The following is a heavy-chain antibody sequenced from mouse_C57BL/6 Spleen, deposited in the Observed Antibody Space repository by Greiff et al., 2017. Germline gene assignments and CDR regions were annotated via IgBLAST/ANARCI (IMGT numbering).Heavy chain of an antibody. Sequence: QVQLQQPGAELVKPGASVKLSCKASGYTFTSYWMQWVKQRPGQGLEWIGEIDPSDSYTNYNQKFKGKATLTVDTSSSTAYMQLSSLTSEDSAVYYCARRGIPYYFDYWGQGTTLTVSS. CDR3: ARRGIPYYFDY. CDR2: IDPSDSYT. CDR1: GYTFTSYW. J-gene: IGHJ2*01. V-gene: IGHV1-50*01.